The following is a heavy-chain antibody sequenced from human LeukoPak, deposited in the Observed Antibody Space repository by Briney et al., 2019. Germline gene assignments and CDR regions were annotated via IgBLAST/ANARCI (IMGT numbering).Heavy chain of an antibody. CDR3: AKDSPEERAPINRFLEWFPHFDY. Sequence: GGSLRLSCAASGFTFSSYAMSWVRQAPGKGLEWVSAISGSGGSTYYADSVKGRFTISRDNSKNTLYLQMNSLRAEDTAVYYCAKDSPEERAPINRFLEWFPHFDYWGQGTLVTVSS. J-gene: IGHJ4*02. CDR2: ISGSGGST. D-gene: IGHD3-3*01. CDR1: GFTFSSYA. V-gene: IGHV3-23*01.